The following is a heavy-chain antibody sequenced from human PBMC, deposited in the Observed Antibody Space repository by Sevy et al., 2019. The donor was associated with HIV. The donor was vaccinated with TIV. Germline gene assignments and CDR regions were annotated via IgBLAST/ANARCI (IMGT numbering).Heavy chain of an antibody. CDR2: IYPGDSDT. CDR1: GYIFSDYW. Sequence: GESLKISCKGSGYIFSDYWIGWVRQMPGKGLEWMGIIYPGDSDTRYSPSSQGQVTISADRSISTAYLQWSSLKASDTAMYYCARATAGTAPHFSYHTMDVWGQGTTVTVSS. D-gene: IGHD6-13*01. V-gene: IGHV5-51*01. J-gene: IGHJ6*02. CDR3: ARATAGTAPHFSYHTMDV.